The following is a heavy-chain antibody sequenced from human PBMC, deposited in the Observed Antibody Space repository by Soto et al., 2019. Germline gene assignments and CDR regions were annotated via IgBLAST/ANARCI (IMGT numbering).Heavy chain of an antibody. V-gene: IGHV4-59*01. Sequence: SETLSLTCTVSGGSISSYYWSWIRQPPGKGLEWIGYIYYSGSTNYNPSLKSRVTISVDTSKNQFSLKLSSVTAADTAVYYCARSYYYGSGSYSFPPIWFDPWGQGTMVTVYS. J-gene: IGHJ5*02. D-gene: IGHD3-10*01. CDR2: IYYSGST. CDR1: GGSISSYY. CDR3: ARSYYYGSGSYSFPPIWFDP.